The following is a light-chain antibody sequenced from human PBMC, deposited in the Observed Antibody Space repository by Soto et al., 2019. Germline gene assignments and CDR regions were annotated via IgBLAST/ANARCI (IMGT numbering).Light chain of an antibody. CDR1: SSNIGSNY. CDR3: ATWDDSLSGYVV. Sequence: QSVLTQPPSASATPGQRVTISCSGSSSNIGSNYVYWYQQLPGMAPKLLISRDNRRPSGVPDRFSGSKSGTSASLAISGLRPDDEADYYCATWDDSLSGYVVFGGGTKLTVL. V-gene: IGLV1-47*01. J-gene: IGLJ2*01. CDR2: RDN.